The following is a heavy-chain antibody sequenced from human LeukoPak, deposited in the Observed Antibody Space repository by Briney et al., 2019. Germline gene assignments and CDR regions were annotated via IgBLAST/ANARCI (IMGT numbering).Heavy chain of an antibody. V-gene: IGHV3-20*04. D-gene: IGHD1-1*01. CDR1: GFNFDDYG. CDR3: ARDLETFDY. CDR2: INWNGGSA. J-gene: IGHJ4*02. Sequence: GGSLRLSCAASGFNFDDYGMTWVRQAPGKGLEWVSGINWNGGSAGYVDSVKGRFTMSRDNAKNLLYLQMNSLRVEDTAFYYCARDLETFDYWGQGTLVTVSS.